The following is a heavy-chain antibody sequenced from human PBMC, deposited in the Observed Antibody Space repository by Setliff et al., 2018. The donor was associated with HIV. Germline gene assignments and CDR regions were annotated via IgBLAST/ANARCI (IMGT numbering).Heavy chain of an antibody. J-gene: IGHJ6*03. V-gene: IGHV4-59*01. CDR3: ARAVIRREDRGMWTKLWSAPNHMDV. CDR1: GGSLTNYY. D-gene: IGHD3-10*01. CDR2: IHYGGGT. Sequence: SETLSLTCTVSGGSLTNYYWSWIRQSPGKGLEWIGHIHYGGGTYYNPSLESRVSSSRDTSKNQFSLNLRDVTAGDTALYYCARAVIRREDRGMWTKLWSAPNHMDVWGKGITVTVSS.